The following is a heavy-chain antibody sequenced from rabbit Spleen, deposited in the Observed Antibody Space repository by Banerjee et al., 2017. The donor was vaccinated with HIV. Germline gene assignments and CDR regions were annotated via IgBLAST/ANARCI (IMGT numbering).Heavy chain of an antibody. D-gene: IGHD1-1*01. CDR2: IYAGSSGST. CDR1: GIDFSNTYW. V-gene: IGHV1S40*01. J-gene: IGHJ4*01. Sequence: QSLEESGGDLVKPGASLTLTCTASGIDFSNTYWILWVRQAPGKGLEWIACIYAGSSGSTYYASWAKGRFTISKTSSTTMTLQMTSLTAADTATYFCARLPTTGMGGYYGLWGQGTLVTVS. CDR3: ARLPTTGMGGYYGL.